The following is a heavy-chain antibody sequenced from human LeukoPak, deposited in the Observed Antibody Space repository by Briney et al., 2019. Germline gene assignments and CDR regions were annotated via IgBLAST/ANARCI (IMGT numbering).Heavy chain of an antibody. J-gene: IGHJ4*02. D-gene: IGHD3-22*01. CDR2: ISGSGGST. CDR1: GFTFSSYA. Sequence: PGGSLRLSCAASGFTFSSYAMSWVRQAPGKGLEWVSAISGSGGSTYYADSVKGRFTISRDNSKNTLYLQMNSLRAEDTAVYYCAKDHGITVIVVVISVFDYWGQGTLVTVSS. CDR3: AKDHGITVIVVVISVFDY. V-gene: IGHV3-23*01.